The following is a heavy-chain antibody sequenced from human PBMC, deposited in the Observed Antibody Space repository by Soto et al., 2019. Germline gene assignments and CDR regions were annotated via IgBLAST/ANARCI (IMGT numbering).Heavy chain of an antibody. CDR3: ARVPRLYTWYFEY. Sequence: QVQLVASGGGVVQPGRSLSLACAASGFSVNTHVIHWIRQAPGKGLEWMAVLWYDGSREYYADSLKGRFTISRDNSKNMMYLQMDNLRVEDTAVDYCARVPRLYTWYFEYWGQGTLASVSS. V-gene: IGHV3-33*01. CDR2: LWYDGSRE. J-gene: IGHJ4*02. CDR1: GFSVNTHV. D-gene: IGHD3-16*01.